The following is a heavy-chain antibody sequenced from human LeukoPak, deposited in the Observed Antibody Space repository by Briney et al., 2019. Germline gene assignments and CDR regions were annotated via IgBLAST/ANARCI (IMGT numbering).Heavy chain of an antibody. J-gene: IGHJ6*02. V-gene: IGHV3-48*03. CDR3: ARSTELSDPYFYYGMDV. CDR1: GFSFRSFE. Sequence: PGGSLRLSCVASGFSFRSFEMNWVRQAPGEGLECISYISSSGGTIYHADSVKGRFTISRDNANNSLYLQMTSLRAEDTAIYYCARSTELSDPYFYYGMDVWGQGTTVTVSS. D-gene: IGHD1-26*01. CDR2: ISSSGGTI.